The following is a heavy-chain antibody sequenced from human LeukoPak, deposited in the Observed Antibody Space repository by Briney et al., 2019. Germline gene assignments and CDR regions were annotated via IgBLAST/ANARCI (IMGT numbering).Heavy chain of an antibody. J-gene: IGHJ4*02. Sequence: ASVKVSCKASGYTFTSYDINWVRQATGQGLEWMGWMNPNSGNTGYAQKFQGRVTMTRNTSISTAYMELSSLRSEDTAVYYCARGGGYSYGLDGTYDYWGQGTLVTVSS. CDR2: MNPNSGNT. CDR1: GYTFTSYD. V-gene: IGHV1-8*01. CDR3: ARGGGYSYGLDGTYDY. D-gene: IGHD5-18*01.